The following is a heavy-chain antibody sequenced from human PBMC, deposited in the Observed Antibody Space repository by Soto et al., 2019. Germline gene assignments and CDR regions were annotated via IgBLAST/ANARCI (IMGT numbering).Heavy chain of an antibody. D-gene: IGHD1-26*01. J-gene: IGHJ4*02. CDR1: GFSFSTYW. V-gene: IGHV3-7*05. CDR2: IDHDGGTR. CDR3: ASDLYSGTSDY. Sequence: EVQLVESGGGLVQPGGSLRLSCAASGFSFSTYWVNWVRQAPGKGLEWVANIDHDGGTRGYVASVKGRFTISRDNAKNSLYLQMNSLGVDDTALYYCASDLYSGTSDYWGQGTLVTVSS.